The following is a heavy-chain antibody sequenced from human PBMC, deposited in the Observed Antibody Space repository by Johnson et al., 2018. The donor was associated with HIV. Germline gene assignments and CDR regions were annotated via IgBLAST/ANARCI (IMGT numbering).Heavy chain of an antibody. CDR1: GFTFSSYA. D-gene: IGHD1-26*01. V-gene: IGHV3-23*04. Sequence: VQLVESGGGLVQPGGSLRLSCAASGFTFSSYAMSWVRQAPGKGLEWVSAISGSGGSTYYADSRKGRFTNSRDNSKNTLHLQMNSLRAEDTAVYYCARGWELQVLDIWGQGTMVTVSS. CDR2: ISGSGGST. CDR3: ARGWELQVLDI. J-gene: IGHJ3*02.